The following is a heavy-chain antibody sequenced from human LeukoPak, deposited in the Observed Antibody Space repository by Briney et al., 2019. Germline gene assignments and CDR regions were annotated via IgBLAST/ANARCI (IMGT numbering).Heavy chain of an antibody. Sequence: PSETLSLTCTVSGGSISSSSYYWGWIRQPPGKGLEWIGSIYYSGSTYYNPPLKSRVTISVDTSKNQFSLKLSSVTAADTAVYYCARHAMYIVVVPAAFDYWGQGTLVTVSS. D-gene: IGHD2-2*01. CDR3: ARHAMYIVVVPAAFDY. V-gene: IGHV4-39*01. J-gene: IGHJ4*02. CDR1: GGSISSSSYY. CDR2: IYYSGST.